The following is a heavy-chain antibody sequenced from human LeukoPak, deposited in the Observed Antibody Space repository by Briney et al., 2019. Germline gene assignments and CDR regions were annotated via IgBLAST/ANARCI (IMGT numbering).Heavy chain of an antibody. Sequence: GGSLRLSCAASGFTFSSYWMSWVRQAPGKGLEWVANIKQDGSEKYYVDSVKGRFTISRDNAKNSLYLQMNSLRAEDTAVYYCARDGALFVTMVRGVNYFDYWGQGTLVTVSS. J-gene: IGHJ4*02. CDR2: IKQDGSEK. V-gene: IGHV3-7*01. CDR1: GFTFSSYW. CDR3: ARDGALFVTMVRGVNYFDY. D-gene: IGHD3-10*01.